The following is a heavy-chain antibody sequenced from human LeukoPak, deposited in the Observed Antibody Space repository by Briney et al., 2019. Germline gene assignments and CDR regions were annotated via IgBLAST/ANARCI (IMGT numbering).Heavy chain of an antibody. Sequence: GGSLRLSCAASGFTFSTYTMNWVRQAPGKGLEWVSSFSGSSSYIYYADSVKGRFTISRDNAKNSLYLQMNSLRGEDTAVYYCARAYCSSGSCYPDAFDMWAHGTKVTVSS. CDR1: GFTFSTYT. CDR2: FSGSSSYI. J-gene: IGHJ3*02. D-gene: IGHD2-15*01. V-gene: IGHV3-21*01. CDR3: ARAYCSSGSCYPDAFDM.